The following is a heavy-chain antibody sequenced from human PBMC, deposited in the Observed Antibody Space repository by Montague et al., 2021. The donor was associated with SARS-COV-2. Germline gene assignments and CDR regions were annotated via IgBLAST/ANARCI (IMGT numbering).Heavy chain of an antibody. J-gene: IGHJ6*02. CDR3: ARGYCSGSGCYYYYGMDV. CDR1: GGSFSGYY. D-gene: IGHD2-15*01. CDR2: TNDGGRT. V-gene: IGHV4-34*01. Sequence: SETLSPTCAVYGGSFSGYYYCWICMPPGRGQEWIGETNDGGRTNXCSSRWGRVPISVDTSKNQFPLRLSSVTAAETAAYYCARGYCSGSGCYYYYGMDVWGQGTTVTVSS.